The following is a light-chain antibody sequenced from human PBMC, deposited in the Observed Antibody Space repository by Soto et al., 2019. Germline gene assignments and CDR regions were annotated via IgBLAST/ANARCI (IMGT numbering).Light chain of an antibody. CDR1: SSDGLSYDA. J-gene: IGLJ3*02. CDR3: CSYVYSNSWV. CDR2: EGN. Sequence: QSALTQPASVSGSPGQSVTISCTGTSSDGLSYDAGSGYQHRPGKAPKLIIYEGNKRPAGVSNRYSGSRSDNMASLTISGLQAEDEADYYCCSYVYSNSWVFGGGTKLTVL. V-gene: IGLV2-23*01.